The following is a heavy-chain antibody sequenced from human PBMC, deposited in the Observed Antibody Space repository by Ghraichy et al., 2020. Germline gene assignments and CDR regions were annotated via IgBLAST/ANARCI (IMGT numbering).Heavy chain of an antibody. CDR2: IRSKAYGGTT. J-gene: IGHJ5*02. Sequence: GGSLRLSCTASGFTFGDYAMSWFRQAPGKGLEWVGFIRSKAYGGTTEYAASVKGRFTISRDESKIIAYLQMNSLKTEDTAVYYCTRDPVPAAKGEGGNWFDPWGQGTLVTVSS. CDR3: TRDPVPAAKGEGGNWFDP. CDR1: GFTFGDYA. V-gene: IGHV3-49*03. D-gene: IGHD2-2*01.